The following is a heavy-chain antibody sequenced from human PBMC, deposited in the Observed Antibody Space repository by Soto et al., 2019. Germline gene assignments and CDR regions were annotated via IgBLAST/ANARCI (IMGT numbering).Heavy chain of an antibody. CDR3: AADLRGYCSGGSCYIGY. D-gene: IGHD2-15*01. Sequence: SVKVSCKASGFTFTSSAMQWVRQARGQRLEWIGWIVVGSGNTNYAQKFQERVTITRDMSTSTAYMELSSLRSEDTAVYYCAADLRGYCSGGSCYIGYWGQGTLVTVPS. J-gene: IGHJ4*02. V-gene: IGHV1-58*02. CDR1: GFTFTSSA. CDR2: IVVGSGNT.